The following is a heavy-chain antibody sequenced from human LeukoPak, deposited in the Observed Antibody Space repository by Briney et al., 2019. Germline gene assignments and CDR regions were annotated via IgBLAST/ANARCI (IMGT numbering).Heavy chain of an antibody. J-gene: IGHJ4*02. CDR1: GSSISSGGYY. D-gene: IGHD4-23*01. CDR2: IYYSGST. V-gene: IGHV4-31*03. Sequence: PSETLSLTCTVSGSSISSGGYYWSWIRQHPGKGLEWIGYIYYSGSTYYNPSLKSRVTISVDTSKNQFSLKLSSVTAADTAVYYCARGYGGNSPFDYWGQGTLVTVSS. CDR3: ARGYGGNSPFDY.